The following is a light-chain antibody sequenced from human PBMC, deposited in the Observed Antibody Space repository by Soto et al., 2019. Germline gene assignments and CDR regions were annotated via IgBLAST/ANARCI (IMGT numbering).Light chain of an antibody. CDR1: SSDVGAYNY. CDR3: SSYTSSSTLV. J-gene: IGLJ2*01. CDR2: DVS. Sequence: QSVLTQPASVSGSPGQSITLSCTGTSSDVGAYNYVSWYQQHPGKAPKLMIYDVSNRPSGVSNRFSGSKSVNTASLTISGLQAEDEADYYCSSYTSSSTLVFGGGTKLTVL. V-gene: IGLV2-14*01.